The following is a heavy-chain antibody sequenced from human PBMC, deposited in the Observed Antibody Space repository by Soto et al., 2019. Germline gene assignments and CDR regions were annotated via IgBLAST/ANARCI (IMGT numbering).Heavy chain of an antibody. CDR3: ARDQSWHDLVWWFDP. V-gene: IGHV4-59*01. Sequence: PSETLSLTCTVSGGSISSYYWSWIRQPPGKGLEWIGYIYYSGRTNYNPSLKSRVTISVDTSKNQFSLKLSSVTAADTAVYYCARDQSWHDLVWWFDPWGQGTLVTVSS. D-gene: IGHD1-1*01. CDR1: GGSISSYY. CDR2: IYYSGRT. J-gene: IGHJ5*02.